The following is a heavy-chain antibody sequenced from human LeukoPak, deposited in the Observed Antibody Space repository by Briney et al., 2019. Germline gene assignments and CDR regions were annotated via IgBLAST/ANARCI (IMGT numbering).Heavy chain of an antibody. CDR1: GGSISSYY. CDR3: ARATTERGAFDI. CDR2: MYTSGST. V-gene: IGHV4-4*07. D-gene: IGHD1-1*01. Sequence: SETLSLTCTVSGGSISSYYWSWIRQPAGKGLEWIGRMYTSGSTNYNPSLKSRVTMSVDASKNQFSLKLSSVTAADTAVYYCARATTERGAFDIWGQGTMVTVSS. J-gene: IGHJ3*02.